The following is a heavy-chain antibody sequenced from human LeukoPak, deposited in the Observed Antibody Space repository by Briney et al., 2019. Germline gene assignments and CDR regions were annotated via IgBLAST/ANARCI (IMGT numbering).Heavy chain of an antibody. V-gene: IGHV1-69*04. D-gene: IGHD3-9*01. CDR3: ARDYDILTGSGYGMDV. Sequence: SVKVSCKASGGTFSSYAISWVRQAPGQGLEWMGRIIPILGIANYAQKFQGRVTITADKSTSTAYMEPSSLRSEDTAVYYCARDYDILTGSGYGMDVWGQGTTVTVSS. CDR1: GGTFSSYA. J-gene: IGHJ6*02. CDR2: IIPILGIA.